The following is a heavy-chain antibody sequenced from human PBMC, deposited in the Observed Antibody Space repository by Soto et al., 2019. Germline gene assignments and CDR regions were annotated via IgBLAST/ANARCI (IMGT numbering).Heavy chain of an antibody. Sequence: NPSETLSLTCTVSGGSISSYYWSWIRQPAGKGLEWIGRIYTSGSTNYNPSLKSRVTMSVDTSKNQFSLKLSSVTAADTAVYYCARHQGYCSSTSCRYYYYGMDVWGQGTTVTVSS. CDR3: ARHQGYCSSTSCRYYYYGMDV. J-gene: IGHJ6*02. CDR1: GGSISSYY. V-gene: IGHV4-4*07. CDR2: IYTSGST. D-gene: IGHD2-2*01.